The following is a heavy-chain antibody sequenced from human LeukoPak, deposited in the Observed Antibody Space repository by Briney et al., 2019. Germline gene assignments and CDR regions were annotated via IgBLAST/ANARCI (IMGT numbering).Heavy chain of an antibody. V-gene: IGHV1-69*05. J-gene: IGHJ4*02. Sequence: SVKVSCKASGGTFSSYAISWVRQAPGQGLEWMGRIIPIFGTANYAQKFQGRVSMTTDTSTSTGYMELRSLTSDDTAVYYCARDLKRTVGATTASDYWGQGTLVTVSS. CDR3: ARDLKRTVGATTASDY. D-gene: IGHD1-26*01. CDR1: GGTFSSYA. CDR2: IIPIFGTA.